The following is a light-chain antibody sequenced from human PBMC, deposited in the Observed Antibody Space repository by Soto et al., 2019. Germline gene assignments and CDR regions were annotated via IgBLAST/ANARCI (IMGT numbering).Light chain of an antibody. CDR3: QQYNSYSPKT. Sequence: DIQMTQSPSTLSASVGDRVTITCRASQSISSWLAWYQQKPGKAPKLLIYDASSLESGVPSRFSGSGSGTEFTLTISSLQTDDFATYYCQQYNSYSPKTFGQGTKVEI. CDR2: DAS. V-gene: IGKV1-5*01. CDR1: QSISSW. J-gene: IGKJ1*01.